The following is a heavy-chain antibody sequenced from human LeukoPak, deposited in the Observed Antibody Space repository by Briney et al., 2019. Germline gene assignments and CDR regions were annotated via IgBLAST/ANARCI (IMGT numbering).Heavy chain of an antibody. D-gene: IGHD7-27*01. CDR3: AGVLTGDVRWAFDI. CDR2: INHSGST. J-gene: IGHJ3*02. V-gene: IGHV4-34*01. Sequence: SETLSLTCAVYDESFSGYYWIWIRQPPGKGLEWIGEINHSGSTNYNPSLKSRVTISVDTSKNQFSLKLSSVTAADTAVYYCAGVLTGDVRWAFDIWGQGTMVTVSS. CDR1: DESFSGYY.